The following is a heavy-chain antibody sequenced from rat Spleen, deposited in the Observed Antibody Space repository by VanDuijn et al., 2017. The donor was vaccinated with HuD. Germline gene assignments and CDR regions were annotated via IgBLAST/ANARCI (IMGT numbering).Heavy chain of an antibody. CDR3: ARRYFYVYYGSSMDA. CDR2: ISYDGSST. CDR1: GFTFSDYN. D-gene: IGHD1-6*01. Sequence: EVQLVESGGGLVQPGRSLKLSCAASGFTFSDYNMAWVRQAPKKGLEWVATISYDGSSTYYRDSVKGRFTISRDNAKSTLYLQMDSLRSEDTATYYCARRYFYVYYGSSMDAWGQGASVTVSS. J-gene: IGHJ4*01. V-gene: IGHV5-7*01.